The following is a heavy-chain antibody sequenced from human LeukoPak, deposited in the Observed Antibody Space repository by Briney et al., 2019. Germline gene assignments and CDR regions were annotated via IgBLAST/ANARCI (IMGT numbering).Heavy chain of an antibody. CDR3: ARDQYYDSSGYGPYAD. V-gene: IGHV3-30*04. CDR2: ISYDGSNK. D-gene: IGHD3-22*01. CDR1: GFTFSSYA. J-gene: IGHJ4*02. Sequence: GGSLRLSCAASGFTFSSYAMHWVRQAPGKGLEWVAVISYDGSNKYYADSVKGRFTISRDNSKDTLYLQMNSLRAEDTAVYYCARDQYYDSSGYGPYADWGQGTLVTASS.